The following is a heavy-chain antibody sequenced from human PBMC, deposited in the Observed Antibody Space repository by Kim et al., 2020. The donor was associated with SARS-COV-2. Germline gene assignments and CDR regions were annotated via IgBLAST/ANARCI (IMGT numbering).Heavy chain of an antibody. J-gene: IGHJ3*02. V-gene: IGHV3-30*02. D-gene: IGHD4-17*01. Sequence: ADSVKGRFTISRDNSKNTLYLQMNSLRAEDTAVYYCAKEPTTVTPDAFDIWGQGTMVTVSS. CDR3: AKEPTTVTPDAFDI.